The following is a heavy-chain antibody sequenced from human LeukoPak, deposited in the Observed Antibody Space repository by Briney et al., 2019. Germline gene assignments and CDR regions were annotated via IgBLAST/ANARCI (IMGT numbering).Heavy chain of an antibody. CDR1: GGSISSSNW. V-gene: IGHV4-4*02. Sequence: SGTLSLTCAVSGGSISSSNWWSWVRPPPGKGLEWIGEICHSGSTNYNPSLKSRVTISVDKSKNQFSLKLSSVTAADTAVYYCAARIAVAGTEYYYYGMDVWGQGTTVTVSS. D-gene: IGHD6-19*01. CDR2: ICHSGST. J-gene: IGHJ6*02. CDR3: AARIAVAGTEYYYYGMDV.